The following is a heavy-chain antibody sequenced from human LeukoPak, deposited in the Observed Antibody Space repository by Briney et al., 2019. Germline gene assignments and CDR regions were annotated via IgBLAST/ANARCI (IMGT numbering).Heavy chain of an antibody. CDR1: GFTFSSYW. CDR3: ARNLGYCSGGSCSRGMV. V-gene: IGHV3-7*01. CDR2: IKQDGSEK. D-gene: IGHD2-15*01. J-gene: IGHJ4*02. Sequence: GGSLRLSCAASGFTFSSYWMSWVRQAPGKGLEWVANIKQDGSEKYYVDSVKGRFTISRDNAKNSLYLQMNSLRAEDTAVYYCARNLGYCSGGSCSRGMVWGQGTLVTVSS.